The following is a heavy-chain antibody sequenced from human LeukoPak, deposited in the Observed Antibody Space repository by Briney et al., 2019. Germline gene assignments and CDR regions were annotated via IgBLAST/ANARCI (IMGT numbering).Heavy chain of an antibody. CDR1: GGTFSSYA. CDR2: IIPILGIA. CDR3: ARDHDYYGMDV. J-gene: IGHJ6*02. V-gene: IGHV1-69*04. Sequence: SVKVSCKASGGTFSSYAISWVRQAPGQGLEWMGRIIPILGIANYAQKFQGRVTITADKSTSTAYMELSSLRSEDTAVYYCARDHDYYGMDVWGQGTTVTVSS. D-gene: IGHD3-16*01.